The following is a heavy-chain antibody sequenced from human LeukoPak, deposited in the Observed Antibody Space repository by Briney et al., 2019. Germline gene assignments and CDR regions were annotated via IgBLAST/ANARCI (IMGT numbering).Heavy chain of an antibody. CDR1: GFTFSSYA. CDR3: AKKFPGAVAAGPDY. CDR2: ISFDGGNI. V-gene: IGHV3-30*04. Sequence: PGRSLRLSCAASGFTFSSYAMHWVRQAPGKGLEWVAVISFDGGNIYYGDSVKGRFTISRDNSKNTLYLQMNSLRGEDTAVYYCAKKFPGAVAAGPDYWGQGTLVTVSS. D-gene: IGHD6-6*01. J-gene: IGHJ4*02.